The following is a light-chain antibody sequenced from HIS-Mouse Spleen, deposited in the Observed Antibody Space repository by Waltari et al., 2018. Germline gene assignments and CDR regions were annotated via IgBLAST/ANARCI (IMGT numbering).Light chain of an antibody. V-gene: IGLV2-11*01. J-gene: IGLJ1*01. CDR1: SSDVGGDNY. CDR3: CSYAGSYTYV. Sequence: QSALTQSRSVSGSPGQSVTISCTGTSSDVGGDNYVYWYQQHPGKAPKLMIYDVSKRPSGVPDRFSGSKSGNTASLTISGLQAEDEADYYCCSYAGSYTYVFGTGTKVTVL. CDR2: DVS.